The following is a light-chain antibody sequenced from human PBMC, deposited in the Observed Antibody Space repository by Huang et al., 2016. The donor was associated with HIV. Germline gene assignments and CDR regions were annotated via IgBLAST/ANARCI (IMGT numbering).Light chain of an antibody. CDR2: HAS. V-gene: IGKV3-15*01. CDR1: QSVSGT. CDR3: QQYNKWPSWT. Sequence: EIVLTQSPATLSVSPGERATLSCRASQSVSGTLAWYQQKPGQAPRLLIYHASARATGNPVRFRGSGSGTEFTLTISSLQSEDFAVYYCQQYNKWPSWTFGQGTKVEIK. J-gene: IGKJ1*01.